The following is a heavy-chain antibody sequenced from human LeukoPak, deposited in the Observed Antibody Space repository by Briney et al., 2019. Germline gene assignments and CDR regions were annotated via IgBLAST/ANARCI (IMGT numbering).Heavy chain of an antibody. D-gene: IGHD1-26*01. V-gene: IGHV4-59*12. J-gene: IGHJ4*02. Sequence: SETLSLTCTISGGSISTFYWTWIRQPPGKGLEWIGYIYHSGSTYYNPSLKSRVTISVDRSKNQFSLKLSSVTAADTAVYYCARAGELYYFDYWGQGTLVTVSS. CDR2: IYHSGST. CDR1: GGSISTFY. CDR3: ARAGELYYFDY.